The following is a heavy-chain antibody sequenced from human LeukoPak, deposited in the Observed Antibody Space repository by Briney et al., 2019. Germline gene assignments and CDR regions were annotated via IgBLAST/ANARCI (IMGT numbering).Heavy chain of an antibody. CDR3: ATLDRTTDAFDI. Sequence: SETLSLTCTVSGGSISSSSYYWGWIRQPPGKGLEWIGSIYYGGSTYYNPSLKSRVTISVDTSKNQFSLKLSSVTAADTAVYYCATLDRTTDAFDIWGQGTMVTVSS. CDR2: IYYGGST. V-gene: IGHV4-39*01. D-gene: IGHD1-1*01. J-gene: IGHJ3*02. CDR1: GGSISSSSYY.